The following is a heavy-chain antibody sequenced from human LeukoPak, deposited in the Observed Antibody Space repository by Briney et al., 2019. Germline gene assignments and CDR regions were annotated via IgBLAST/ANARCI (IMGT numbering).Heavy chain of an antibody. J-gene: IGHJ4*02. Sequence: GESLKISCKGSGYSFSRYWVAWVRQMPGKGLEWMGIIYPGDSDTTYGPSFEGQVTISADESINTAYLQWSSLQASDTAIYYCARRYISSSKYYFDFWGQGTLVTVSS. V-gene: IGHV5-51*01. CDR2: IYPGDSDT. CDR3: ARRYISSSKYYFDF. CDR1: GYSFSRYW. D-gene: IGHD2-2*01.